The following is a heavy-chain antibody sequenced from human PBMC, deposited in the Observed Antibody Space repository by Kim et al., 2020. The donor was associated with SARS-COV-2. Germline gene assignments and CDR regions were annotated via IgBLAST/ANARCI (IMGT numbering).Heavy chain of an antibody. J-gene: IGHJ4*02. CDR1: GGSTSSYY. CDR3: ARLRGITIFD. CDR2: IYYSGNT. D-gene: IGHD3-3*01. V-gene: IGHV4-59*08. Sequence: SETRSLTCTVSGGSTSSYYWSWIRQPPGKGLEWIGYIYYSGNTNYNPSLKSRVTISIDTSKNQFSLELSSVTAADTAVYYCARLRGITIFDWGQGTLVTV.